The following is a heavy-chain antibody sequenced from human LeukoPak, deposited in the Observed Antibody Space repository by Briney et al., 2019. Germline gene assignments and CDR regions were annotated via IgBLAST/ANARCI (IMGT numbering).Heavy chain of an antibody. CDR2: MWFDGTTE. CDR3: ARERMATTPNWFDP. V-gene: IGHV3-33*01. J-gene: IGHJ5*02. CDR1: GFTFSDYG. D-gene: IGHD5-24*01. Sequence: GGSLRLSCAASGFTFSDYGIHWVRQAPGKGLEWVAIMWFDGTTEYSADSVKGRFTISRDNSRTVYLQMNSLRAEDTAVYYCARERMATTPNWFDPWGQGTLVTVSS.